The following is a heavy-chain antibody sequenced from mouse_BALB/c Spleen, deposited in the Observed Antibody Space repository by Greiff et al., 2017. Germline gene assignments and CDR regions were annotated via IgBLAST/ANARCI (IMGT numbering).Heavy chain of an antibody. J-gene: IGHJ4*01. V-gene: IGHV5-9-3*01. CDR1: GFTFSSYA. Sequence: DVKLVESGGGLVKPGGSLKLSCAASGFTFSSYAMSWVRQTPEKRLEWVATISSGGSYTYYPDSVKGRFTISRDNAKNTLYLQMSSLRSEDTAMYYCARYDGYSPDYWGQGTSVTVSS. CDR3: ARYDGYSPDY. D-gene: IGHD2-3*01. CDR2: ISSGGSYT.